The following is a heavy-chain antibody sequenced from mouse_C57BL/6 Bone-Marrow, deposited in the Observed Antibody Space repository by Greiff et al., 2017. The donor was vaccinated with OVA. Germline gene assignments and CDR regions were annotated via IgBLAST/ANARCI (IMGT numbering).Heavy chain of an antibody. D-gene: IGHD1-1*01. Sequence: VQLQQSVAELVRPGASVKLSCTASGFNIKNTYMHWVKQRPEQGLEWIGRIDPANGSTKYAPKFQGKATITADTSSNTAYLQLSSLTSEDTSIYYCAYYYGSSPLYYALDYWGQGTSVTVSS. CDR2: IDPANGST. J-gene: IGHJ4*01. CDR1: GFNIKNTY. CDR3: AYYYGSSPLYYALDY. V-gene: IGHV14-3*01.